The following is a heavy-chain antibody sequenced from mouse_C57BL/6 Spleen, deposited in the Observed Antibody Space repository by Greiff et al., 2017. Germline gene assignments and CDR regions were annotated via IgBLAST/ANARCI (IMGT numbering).Heavy chain of an antibody. CDR2: ISDGGSYT. V-gene: IGHV5-4*01. J-gene: IGHJ2*01. Sequence: EVHLVESGGGLVKPGGSLKLSCAASGFTFSSYAMSWVRQTPEQRLEWVATISDGGSYTYYPDNVKGRFTISRDNAKNNLYLQMSHLKSEDTAMYYGARGDYLDYWGQGTTLTVSS. CDR3: ARGDYLDY. CDR1: GFTFSSYA.